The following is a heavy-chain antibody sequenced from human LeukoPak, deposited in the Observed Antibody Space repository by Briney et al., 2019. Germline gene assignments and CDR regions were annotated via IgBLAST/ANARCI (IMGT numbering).Heavy chain of an antibody. V-gene: IGHV4-59*01. Sequence: KPSETLSLTCTVSGGSISSYYWSWIRQPPGKGLEWIGYIYYSGSTNYNPSLKSRVTISVDTSKNQLSLKLSSVTAADTAVYYCARVLRRYSYGVDAFDIWGQGTMVTVSS. D-gene: IGHD5-18*01. CDR2: IYYSGST. CDR1: GGSISSYY. J-gene: IGHJ3*02. CDR3: ARVLRRYSYGVDAFDI.